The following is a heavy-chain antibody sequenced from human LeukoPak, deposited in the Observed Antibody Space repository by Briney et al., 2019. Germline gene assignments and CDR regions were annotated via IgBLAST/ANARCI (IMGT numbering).Heavy chain of an antibody. D-gene: IGHD6-25*01. CDR3: ARAGFSPWDY. J-gene: IGHJ4*02. V-gene: IGHV3-7*01. Sequence: PGGSLRLSCAASGFSFRDFWMTWVRQAPGKGLEWVANINQGGSVKYYVDSVKGRFTISRDDAKSSLYVQMNSLRDEDTAVYYCARAGFSPWDYWGQGTLVTVSS. CDR1: GFSFRDFW. CDR2: INQGGSVK.